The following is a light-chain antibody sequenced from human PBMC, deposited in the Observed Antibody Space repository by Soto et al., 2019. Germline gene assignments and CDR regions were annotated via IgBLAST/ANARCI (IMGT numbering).Light chain of an antibody. CDR3: QQSSITPRS. CDR2: GAS. J-gene: IGKJ1*01. Sequence: DIRLTQSPPSLSASVGDRVTISCRASQSISTYLMWYQQKPGKAPNLLIYGASGLQNGVPSRFTGSGSGTELSLTISGLQPEDSGTYYCQQSSITPRSFGQGTKVEIK. CDR1: QSISTY. V-gene: IGKV1-39*01.